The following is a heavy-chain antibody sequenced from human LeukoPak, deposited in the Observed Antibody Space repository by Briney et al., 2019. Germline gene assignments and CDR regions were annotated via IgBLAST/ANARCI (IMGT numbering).Heavy chain of an antibody. J-gene: IGHJ5*02. CDR2: INHSGST. CDR3: ARGQYDYVWRIYRYTGFDP. D-gene: IGHD3-16*02. CDR1: GGSFSGYY. Sequence: SETLSLTCAVYGGSFSGYYWSWIRQPPGKGLEWIGEINHSGSTNYNPSLKSRVTISVDTSKNQFSLKLSSVTAADTAVYYCARGQYDYVWRIYRYTGFDPWGQGTLVTVSS. V-gene: IGHV4-34*01.